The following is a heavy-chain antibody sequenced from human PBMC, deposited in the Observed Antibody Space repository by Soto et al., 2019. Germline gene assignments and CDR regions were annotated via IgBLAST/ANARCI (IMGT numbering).Heavy chain of an antibody. D-gene: IGHD6-13*01. Sequence: GGSLRLSCAASGFTFSGYAMSCVRQAPGKGLEWVSAISGSGGSTYYADSVKGRFTISRDNSKNTLYLQMNSLRAEDTAVYYCAKDAVAALSYYYGMDVWGQGTTVTVSS. CDR2: ISGSGGST. CDR1: GFTFSGYA. J-gene: IGHJ6*02. CDR3: AKDAVAALSYYYGMDV. V-gene: IGHV3-23*01.